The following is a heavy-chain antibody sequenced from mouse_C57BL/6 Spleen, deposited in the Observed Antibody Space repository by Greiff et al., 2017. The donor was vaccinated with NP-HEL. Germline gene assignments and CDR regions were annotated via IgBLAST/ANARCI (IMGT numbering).Heavy chain of an antibody. J-gene: IGHJ3*01. D-gene: IGHD2-1*01. CDR1: GFTFTDSW. V-gene: IGHV6-6*01. Sequence: VKLVQSGAGLVKPGGSVKLSCAASGFTFTDSWMDWVRQTPGQGLEWVAEICNKANNPSSYYAVSGKGRVTISRDESKRSVYLQMDGLGAEDTGIYYCTRAGNCQFAYWGQGTLVTVSA. CDR2: ICNKANNPSS. CDR3: TRAGNCQFAY.